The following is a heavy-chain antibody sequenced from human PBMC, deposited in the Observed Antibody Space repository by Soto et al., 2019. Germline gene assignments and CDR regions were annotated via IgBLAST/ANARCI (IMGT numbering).Heavy chain of an antibody. CDR2: ISWNSGSI. J-gene: IGHJ4*02. D-gene: IGHD1-26*01. CDR1: GFTFDDYA. CDR3: AKDSPYSGHYQDLDY. V-gene: IGHV3-9*01. Sequence: GGSLRLSCAASGFTFDDYAMHWVRQAPGKGLEWVSGISWNSGSIGYADSVKGRFTISRDNAKNSLYLQMNSLRAEDTAVYYCAKDSPYSGHYQDLDYWGPGTLVTVS.